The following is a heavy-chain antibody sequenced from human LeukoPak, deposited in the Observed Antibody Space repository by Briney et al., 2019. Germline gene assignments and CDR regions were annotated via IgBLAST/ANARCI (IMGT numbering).Heavy chain of an antibody. CDR2: INPNSGGT. V-gene: IGHV1-2*02. CDR3: AKDSVTTDDYYGMDV. CDR1: GYTFTGYY. Sequence: AASVKVSCKASGYTFTGYYMHWVRQAPGQGLEWMGWINPNSGGTNYAQKFQGRVTMTRDTSISTAYMELSSLRSDDTAIYYCAKDSVTTDDYYGMDVWGQGTTVTVSS. D-gene: IGHD4-11*01. J-gene: IGHJ6*02.